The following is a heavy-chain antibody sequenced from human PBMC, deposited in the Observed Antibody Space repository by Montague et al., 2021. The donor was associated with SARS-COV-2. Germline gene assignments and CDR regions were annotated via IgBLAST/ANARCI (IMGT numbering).Heavy chain of an antibody. Sequence: SETLSLTCTVSGGSISSSSYYWTWMRQPQGKELEWNGNNYYNGNTNYNPSRKIPVFISVDTSKNQLSLTLTSVTAADTAVYYCATQEDPSGWIPGPFDFWGQGTLLSVSS. CDR3: ATQEDPSGWIPGPFDF. CDR1: GGSISSSSYY. D-gene: IGHD6-19*01. CDR2: NYYNGNT. V-gene: IGHV4-39*01. J-gene: IGHJ4*02.